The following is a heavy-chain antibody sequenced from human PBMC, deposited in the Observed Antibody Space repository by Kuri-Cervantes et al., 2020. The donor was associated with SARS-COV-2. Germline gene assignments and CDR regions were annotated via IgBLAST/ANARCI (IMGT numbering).Heavy chain of an antibody. CDR1: GGSFSGYY. D-gene: IGHD5-24*01. V-gene: IGHV4-59*01. CDR2: IYYSGST. Sequence: SETLSLTCAVYGGSFSGYYWSWIRQPPGKGLEWIGYIYYSGSTNYNPSLKSRVTISVDTSKNQFSLKLSSVTAADTAVYYCARDQVEMGFDYWGQGTLVTVSS. J-gene: IGHJ4*02. CDR3: ARDQVEMGFDY.